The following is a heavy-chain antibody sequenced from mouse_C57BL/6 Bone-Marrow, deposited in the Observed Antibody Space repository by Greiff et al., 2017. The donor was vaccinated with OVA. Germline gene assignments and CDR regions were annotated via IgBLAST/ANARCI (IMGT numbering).Heavy chain of an antibody. CDR2: IYPRSGNT. V-gene: IGHV1-81*01. CDR3: ARDGFSPVVEDY. J-gene: IGHJ2*01. D-gene: IGHD1-1*01. Sequence: QVQLQQSGAELARPGASVKLSCKASGYTFTSYGISWVKQRTGQGLEWIGEIYPRSGNTYYNEKFKGKATLTADKSSSTAYMELRSLTSEDSAVYFCARDGFSPVVEDYWGQGTTLTVSS. CDR1: GYTFTSYG.